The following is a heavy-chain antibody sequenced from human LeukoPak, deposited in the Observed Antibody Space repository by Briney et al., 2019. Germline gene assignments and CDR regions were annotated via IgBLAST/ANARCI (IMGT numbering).Heavy chain of an antibody. V-gene: IGHV1-18*01. D-gene: IGHD2-15*01. CDR2: ISACNGNT. CDR1: GYTFTSYG. Sequence: ASVKVSCKASGYTFTSYGISWVRQAPGQGLEWMGWISACNGNTNYAQKLQGRVTMTTDTSTSTAYMELRSLRSDDTAVYYCARVPPVVVVSSYGMDVWGQGTTVTVSS. CDR3: ARVPPVVVVSSYGMDV. J-gene: IGHJ6*02.